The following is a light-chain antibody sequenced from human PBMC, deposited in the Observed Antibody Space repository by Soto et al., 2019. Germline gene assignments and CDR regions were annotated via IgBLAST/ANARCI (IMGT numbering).Light chain of an antibody. CDR2: DVS. Sequence: QSVLTQPASVSGSPGQSITISCTGTSSDVGGYNYVSWLQQHPGKVPKLIIYDVSSRPSGVSNRFSGSKSGNTASLTISGLQAEDEADYYCTSYTSSNTHVLGGGTKVTVL. CDR1: SSDVGGYNY. CDR3: TSYTSSNTHV. V-gene: IGLV2-14*01. J-gene: IGLJ1*01.